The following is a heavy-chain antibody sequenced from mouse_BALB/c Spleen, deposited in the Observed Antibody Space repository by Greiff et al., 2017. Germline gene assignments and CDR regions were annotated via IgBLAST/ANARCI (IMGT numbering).Heavy chain of an antibody. Sequence: EVQLQQSGPELVKPGASVKMSCKASGYTFTSYVMHWVKQKPGQGLEWIGYINPYNDGTKYNEKFKGKATLTSDKSSSTAYMELSSLTSEDSAVYYCARFYYDYDDGGFAYWGQGTLVTVSA. D-gene: IGHD2-4*01. CDR2: INPYNDGT. CDR3: ARFYYDYDDGGFAY. J-gene: IGHJ3*01. V-gene: IGHV1-14*01. CDR1: GYTFTSYV.